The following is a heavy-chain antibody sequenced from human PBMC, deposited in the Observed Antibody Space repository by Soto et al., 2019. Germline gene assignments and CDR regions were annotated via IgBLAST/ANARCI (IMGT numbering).Heavy chain of an antibody. CDR3: ARDKVNSAAADPYLGNGMDV. CDR2: IIPIFGTA. Sequence: SVKVSCKASGGTFSSYAISWVRQAPGQGLEWMEGIIPIFGTANYAQKFQGRVTITADESTSTAYMELSSLRSEDTAVYYCARDKVNSAAADPYLGNGMDVWGQGTTVTVSS. V-gene: IGHV1-69*13. D-gene: IGHD6-13*01. CDR1: GGTFSSYA. J-gene: IGHJ6*02.